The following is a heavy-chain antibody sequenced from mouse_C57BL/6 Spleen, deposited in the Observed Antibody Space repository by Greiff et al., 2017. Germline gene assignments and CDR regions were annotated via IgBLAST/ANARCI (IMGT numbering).Heavy chain of an antibody. CDR2: IHPNSGST. V-gene: IGHV1-64*01. Sequence: VQLQQPGAELVKPGASVKLSCKASGYTFTSYWMHWVKQRPGQGLEWIGMIHPNSGSTNYNEKFKSKATLTVDKSSSTAYMQLSSLTSEDSAVYYCARNYHHETYYAMDDWGQGTSVTVSS. CDR3: ARNYHHETYYAMDD. CDR1: GYTFTSYW. D-gene: IGHD1-1*01. J-gene: IGHJ4*01.